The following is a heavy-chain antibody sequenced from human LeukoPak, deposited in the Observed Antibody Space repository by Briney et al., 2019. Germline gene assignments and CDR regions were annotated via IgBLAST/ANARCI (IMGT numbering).Heavy chain of an antibody. CDR3: ARHRYSARYYDWDY. D-gene: IGHD3-3*01. Sequence: SETLCLTCTASGGSINSSRHFWGWIRQSPGKGLEWIGSIYYSGSTYYNASLKSRVTISVDTSKKQFSLKLSSVTAADTAMYYCARHRYSARYYDWDYWGQGTLVTVSS. J-gene: IGHJ4*02. V-gene: IGHV4-39*01. CDR2: IYYSGST. CDR1: GGSINSSRHF.